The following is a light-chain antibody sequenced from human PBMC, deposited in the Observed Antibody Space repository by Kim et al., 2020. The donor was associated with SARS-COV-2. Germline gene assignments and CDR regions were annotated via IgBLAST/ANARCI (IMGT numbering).Light chain of an antibody. Sequence: SRGERPTLPCSASQGVSSNLAWYQQTPGQAPRLLVYGASARATGIPARFSGSGSGTEFTLTISSLQSEDFAVYYCQQYNNWPPLTFGGGTKVDIK. CDR2: GAS. CDR3: QQYNNWPPLT. V-gene: IGKV3-15*01. CDR1: QGVSSN. J-gene: IGKJ4*01.